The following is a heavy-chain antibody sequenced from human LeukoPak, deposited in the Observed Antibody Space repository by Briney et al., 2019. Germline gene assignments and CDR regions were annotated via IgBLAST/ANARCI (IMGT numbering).Heavy chain of an antibody. CDR1: GFTFSTYT. V-gene: IGHV3-21*01. CDR3: ARDHTADDNSAYYYAAFDI. Sequence: GGSLRLSCAASGFTFSTYTINWVRQAPGKGLEWVSSISGRSTYIYYADSVRGRFTISRDNAKSSLYLQMNSLRAEDTAVYYCARDHTADDNSAYYYAAFDIWGQGTMVTVSS. J-gene: IGHJ3*02. CDR2: ISGRSTYI. D-gene: IGHD3-22*01.